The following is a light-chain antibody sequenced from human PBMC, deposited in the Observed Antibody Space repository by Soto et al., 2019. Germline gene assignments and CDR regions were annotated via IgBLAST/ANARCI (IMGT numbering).Light chain of an antibody. V-gene: IGKV1-39*01. CDR1: QSISSY. CDR2: AAS. CDR3: QQSYSTLT. Sequence: DIQMTQTASSLSASVGDRVTITCRAIQSISSYLNWYQQKPGKAPKLLIYAASSLQSGVPSRFSGSGSGTDFTLTISSLQPEDFAAYYCQQSYSTLTFGPGTKVDIK. J-gene: IGKJ3*01.